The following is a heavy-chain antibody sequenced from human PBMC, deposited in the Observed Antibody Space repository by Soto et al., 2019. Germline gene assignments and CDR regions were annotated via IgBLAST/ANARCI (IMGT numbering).Heavy chain of an antibody. CDR1: GGSISSSSYY. CDR2: IYYSGST. V-gene: IGHV4-39*01. D-gene: IGHD3-22*01. CDR3: DSSGYYFDY. J-gene: IGHJ4*02. Sequence: SETLSLTCTVSGGSISSSSYYWGWIRQPPGKGLEWIGSIYYSGSTYYNPSLKSRVTISVDTSKNQFSLKLSSVTAADTAVYYYDSSGYYFDYWGQGTLVTVSS.